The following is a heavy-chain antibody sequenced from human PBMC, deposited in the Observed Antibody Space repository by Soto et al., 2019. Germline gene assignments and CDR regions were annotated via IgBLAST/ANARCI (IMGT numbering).Heavy chain of an antibody. J-gene: IGHJ4*02. V-gene: IGHV1-18*01. Sequence: ASMKVSCKASGYTFTSYGISWVRQAPGQGLEWMGWISAYNGNTNYAQKLQGRVTMTTDTSTSTAYMELRSLRSDDTAVYYCARESVPEYYFDYWGQGTLVTVSS. CDR3: ARESVPEYYFDY. CDR1: GYTFTSYG. CDR2: ISAYNGNT.